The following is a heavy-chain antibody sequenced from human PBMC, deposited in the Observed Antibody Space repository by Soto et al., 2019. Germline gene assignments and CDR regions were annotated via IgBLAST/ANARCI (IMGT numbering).Heavy chain of an antibody. CDR3: AKDLYYCSGGSCQTGYYYGMDV. Sequence: GGSLRLSCAASGFTFSSYGMHWVRQAPGKGLEWVAVISYDGSNKYYADSVKGRFTISRDNSKNTLYLQMNSLRAEDTAVYYCAKDLYYCSGGSCQTGYYYGMDVWGQGTTVTVSS. CDR1: GFTFSSYG. CDR2: ISYDGSNK. D-gene: IGHD2-15*01. V-gene: IGHV3-30*18. J-gene: IGHJ6*02.